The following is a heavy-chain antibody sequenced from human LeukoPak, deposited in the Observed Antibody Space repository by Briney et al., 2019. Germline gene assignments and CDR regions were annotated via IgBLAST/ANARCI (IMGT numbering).Heavy chain of an antibody. D-gene: IGHD6-13*01. V-gene: IGHV1-69*04. CDR1: GGTFSSYA. Sequence: SVKVSCKASGGTFSSYAISWVRQAPGQGLEWMGRIIPILGIANYAQKFQGRVTITADKSTSTAYMELSSLRSEDTAVYYCARDGEIAAAGTAYWGQGTLVTVSS. CDR2: IIPILGIA. CDR3: ARDGEIAAAGTAY. J-gene: IGHJ4*02.